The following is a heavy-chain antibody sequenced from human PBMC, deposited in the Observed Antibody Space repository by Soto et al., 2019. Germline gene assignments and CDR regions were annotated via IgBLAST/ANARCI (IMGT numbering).Heavy chain of an antibody. CDR3: ARLTRIPRYCSGGSCYLVAFDI. Sequence: HGESLKISCKGSGYSFTSYWIGWVRQMPGKGLEWMGIIYPGDSDTRYSPSFQGQVTISADKSISTAYLQWSSLKASDTAMYYCARLTRIPRYCSGGSCYLVAFDIWGQGTMVTVSS. CDR2: IYPGDSDT. V-gene: IGHV5-51*01. D-gene: IGHD2-15*01. CDR1: GYSFTSYW. J-gene: IGHJ3*02.